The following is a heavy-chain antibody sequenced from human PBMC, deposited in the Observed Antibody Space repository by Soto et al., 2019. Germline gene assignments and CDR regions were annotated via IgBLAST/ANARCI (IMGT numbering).Heavy chain of an antibody. J-gene: IGHJ4*02. V-gene: IGHV1-18*01. CDR1: GYTSTSYG. CDR2: ISAYNGNT. Sequence: ASVKVSCKASGYTSTSYGISWVRQAPGQGLEWMGWISAYNGNTNYAQKFQGWVTMTRDTSISTAYMELSRLRSDDTAMYYCARGGLSKQLPLLTLPGPLDYRGQGTLVTVPS. CDR3: ARGGLSKQLPLLTLPGPLDY. D-gene: IGHD2-2*01.